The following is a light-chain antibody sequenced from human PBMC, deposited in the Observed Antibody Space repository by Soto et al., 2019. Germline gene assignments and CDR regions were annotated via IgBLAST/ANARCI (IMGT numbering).Light chain of an antibody. Sequence: EIVLTQSQDTLSLSPGERATLSCRASQSVRSNYLAWYQQKPGQAPRFLIYDASSRATGIPDRFSGSGSGTDFTLTISRLEPEDFAVYYCQQYGSSPLTFGGGTKVEIK. J-gene: IGKJ4*01. CDR1: QSVRSNY. CDR3: QQYGSSPLT. V-gene: IGKV3-20*01. CDR2: DAS.